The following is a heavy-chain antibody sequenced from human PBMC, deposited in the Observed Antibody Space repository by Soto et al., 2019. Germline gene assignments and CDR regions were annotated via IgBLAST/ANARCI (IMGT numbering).Heavy chain of an antibody. J-gene: IGHJ5*02. V-gene: IGHV3-9*01. D-gene: IGHD3-10*01. CDR1: GFSFCDYA. CDR3: ARDVWSRASGPPDS. CDR2: ISWNSGTI. Sequence: SLRLSCAASGFSFCDYAIHWFRQFPGKCLEWITGISWNSGTIGYADSVKGRFTISRDNAKNSLYLQMNSLRAEDTAFYYCARDVWSRASGPPDSWGQGTLVTVSS.